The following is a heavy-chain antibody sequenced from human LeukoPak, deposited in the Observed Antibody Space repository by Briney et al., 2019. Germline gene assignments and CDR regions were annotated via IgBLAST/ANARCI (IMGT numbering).Heavy chain of an antibody. CDR2: IKQDGSEK. D-gene: IGHD6-13*01. CDR1: GFTFSSYW. CDR3: ARERAIAAAGRHYYFDY. V-gene: IGHV3-7*01. J-gene: IGHJ4*02. Sequence: GGSLRLSCAASGFTFSSYWMSWVRQAPGKGLEWVANIKQDGSEKYYVDSVKGRFTISRDNAKNSLYLQMNSLRAEDTAVYYCARERAIAAAGRHYYFDYWGQGTLVTVSS.